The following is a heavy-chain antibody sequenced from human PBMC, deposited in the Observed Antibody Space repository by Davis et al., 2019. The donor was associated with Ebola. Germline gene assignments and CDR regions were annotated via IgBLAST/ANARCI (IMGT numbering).Heavy chain of an antibody. CDR2: ISGSGGST. CDR1: GFTFSSYA. J-gene: IGHJ4*02. Sequence: PGGSLRLSCAASGFTFSSYAMSWVRQAPGKGLEWVSAISGSGGSTYYADSVKGRFTISRDNSKNTLYLQMNSLRAEETAVYYCAKDQAPFGGVIVTPFDYWGQGTLVTVSS. D-gene: IGHD3-16*02. V-gene: IGHV3-23*01. CDR3: AKDQAPFGGVIVTPFDY.